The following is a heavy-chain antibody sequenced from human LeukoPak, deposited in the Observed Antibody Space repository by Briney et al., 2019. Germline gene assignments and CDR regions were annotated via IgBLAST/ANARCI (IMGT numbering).Heavy chain of an antibody. CDR1: GFTFSSYA. CDR3: ATYVRGDFDY. CDR2: VSGGGGST. J-gene: IGHJ4*02. V-gene: IGHV3-23*01. D-gene: IGHD3-10*02. Sequence: GSLRLSCATSGFTFSSYAMSWVRQAPGKGLEWVSTVSGGGGSTWYADSVKGRFTISRDNSKNTLYLQMNSLRAEDAAVYYCATYVRGDFDYWGQGTLVTVSS.